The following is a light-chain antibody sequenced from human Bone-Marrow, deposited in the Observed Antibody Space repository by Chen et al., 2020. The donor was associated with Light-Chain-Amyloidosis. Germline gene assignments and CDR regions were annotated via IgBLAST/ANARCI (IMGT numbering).Light chain of an antibody. J-gene: IGLJ3*02. CDR1: SGSVSTDYY. Sequence: QTVVTQEPSFSVSPGGTVTLTCGLSSGSVSTDYYPSWYQQTPGQAPRTLIYNTDTRSSGVPDRLSGSILGNKVALTISGDQADDESDYYCGLYLGSGVWVFGGGTKLTVL. V-gene: IGLV8-61*01. CDR2: NTD. CDR3: GLYLGSGVWV.